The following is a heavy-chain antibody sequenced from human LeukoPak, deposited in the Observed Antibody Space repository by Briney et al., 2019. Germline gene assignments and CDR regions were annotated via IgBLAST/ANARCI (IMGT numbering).Heavy chain of an antibody. Sequence: PGGSLRLSCAASGFTVSSNYMSWVRQAPGKGLEWVAVISYDGSNKYYADSVKGRFTISRDNSKNTLYLQMNSLRAEDTAVYYCAKDLLPAVVVVGPFDYWGQGTLVTVSS. CDR1: GFTVSSNY. J-gene: IGHJ4*02. CDR3: AKDLLPAVVVVGPFDY. D-gene: IGHD2-15*01. CDR2: ISYDGSNK. V-gene: IGHV3-30*18.